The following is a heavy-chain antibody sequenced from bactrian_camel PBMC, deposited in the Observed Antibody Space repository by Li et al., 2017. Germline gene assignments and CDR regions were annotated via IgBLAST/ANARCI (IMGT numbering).Heavy chain of an antibody. D-gene: IGHD4*01. CDR2: ALHDDNI. CDR1: GFRFSIYH. CDR3: VRDFQYSGYAFGY. Sequence: DVQLVESGGGLVHPGGSLRLSCAASGFRFSIYHMNWVRRAPGKGLQWVASALHDDNIYYADSVKGRFTITRDNAKNTVYLQMNSLIAEDTGVYYCVRDFQYSGYAFGYWGQGT. J-gene: IGHJ6*01. V-gene: IGHV3S10*01.